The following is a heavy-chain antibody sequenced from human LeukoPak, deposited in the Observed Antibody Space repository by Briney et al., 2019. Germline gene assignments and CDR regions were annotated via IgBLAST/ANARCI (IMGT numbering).Heavy chain of an antibody. CDR1: GYSISSSNW. D-gene: IGHD2-15*01. V-gene: IGHV4-28*01. CDR3: ARGGYCSGGSCYPGPPDY. J-gene: IGHJ4*02. CDR2: IYYSGST. Sequence: PSDTLSLTCAVPGYSISSSNWWGWIRQPPGKGLEWIGYIYYSGSTYYNPSLKSRVTMSVDTSKNQFSLKLSSVTAVDTAVYYCARGGYCSGGSCYPGPPDYWGQGTLVTVSS.